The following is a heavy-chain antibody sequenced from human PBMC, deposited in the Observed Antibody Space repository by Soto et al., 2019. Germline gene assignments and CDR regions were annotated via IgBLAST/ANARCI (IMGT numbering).Heavy chain of an antibody. CDR1: GYPFTSYY. V-gene: IGHV1-46*01. D-gene: IGHD3-16*01. J-gene: IGHJ4*02. CDR2: INPSSGST. Sequence: ASVKVSCKASGYPFTSYYVHRVRQAPGQGLEWMGFINPSSGSTSYAQKFQGRVTMTRDTSTSTVYMEVSSLRSEDTAVYYCAREMYTTRGSPFDYWGQRTLVTVSS. CDR3: AREMYTTRGSPFDY.